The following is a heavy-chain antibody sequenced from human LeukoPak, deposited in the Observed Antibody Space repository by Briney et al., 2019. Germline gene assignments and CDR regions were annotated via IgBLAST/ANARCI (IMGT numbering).Heavy chain of an antibody. Sequence: SETLSLTCTVSVGSISSYDWSWIRQPPRKGREWIGYIYYSGSTKYNPSLKSRVTISVDTSKNQFSLILTSVTAADTAVYYCARAPANWEDAFDIWGQGTTVTVSS. CDR3: ARAPANWEDAFDI. D-gene: IGHD7-27*01. CDR2: IYYSGST. J-gene: IGHJ3*02. CDR1: VGSISSYD. V-gene: IGHV4-59*01.